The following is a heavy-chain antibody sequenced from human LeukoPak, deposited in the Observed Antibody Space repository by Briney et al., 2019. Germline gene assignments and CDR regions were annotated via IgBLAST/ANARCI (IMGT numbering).Heavy chain of an antibody. CDR2: ISWNGATL. Sequence: GGSLRLSCAASGFTFDHYALHWIRQVPGKGLEWVSGISWNGATLGYADSVVGRFTISRDNAKKSLHLQMDSLRVEVTALYYCTRISEGYFDYYGLDVWGQGTTVTVSS. D-gene: IGHD3-9*01. V-gene: IGHV3-9*01. J-gene: IGHJ6*02. CDR1: GFTFDHYA. CDR3: TRISEGYFDYYGLDV.